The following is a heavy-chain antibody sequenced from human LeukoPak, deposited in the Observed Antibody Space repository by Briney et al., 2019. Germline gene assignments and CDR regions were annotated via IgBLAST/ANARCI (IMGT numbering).Heavy chain of an antibody. V-gene: IGHV1-18*01. Sequence: ASVKVSCKASGYNLTNYGINWVRQAPGQGLEWMGWISAYIGNTIHAQKFQGRVTMTTDISTSTAYMELRSLGSDDTAVYYCARDYYDSSGYSNWFDPWGQGTLVTVSS. D-gene: IGHD3-22*01. J-gene: IGHJ5*02. CDR1: GYNLTNYG. CDR2: ISAYIGNT. CDR3: ARDYYDSSGYSNWFDP.